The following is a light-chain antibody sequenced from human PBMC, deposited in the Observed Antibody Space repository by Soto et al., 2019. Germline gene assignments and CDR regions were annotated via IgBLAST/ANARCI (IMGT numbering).Light chain of an antibody. Sequence: NFMLTQPHSVSESPGKTVTISCTRSSGSIASNYVQWYQQRPGSAPTTVIYEDNQRPSGVPDRFSGSIDSSSNSASLTISGLKTEDEADYSCQSYDSIVVFGGGTKVTVL. CDR2: EDN. V-gene: IGLV6-57*03. CDR3: QSYDSIVV. J-gene: IGLJ2*01. CDR1: SGSIASNY.